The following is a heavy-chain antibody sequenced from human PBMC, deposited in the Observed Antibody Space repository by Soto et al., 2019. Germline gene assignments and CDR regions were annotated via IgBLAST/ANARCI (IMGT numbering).Heavy chain of an antibody. V-gene: IGHV3-23*01. CDR2: ISGSGDST. D-gene: IGHD6-19*01. Sequence: GGSLRLSCAASGFTFSTYAMNWVRQAPGKGLEWVSGISGSGDSTYYADSVKGRCTVSRDNSKNTLYLQMNSLRAEDTAVFYCAKERSSGWSFDYWGQGTLVTVSS. CDR1: GFTFSTYA. J-gene: IGHJ4*02. CDR3: AKERSSGWSFDY.